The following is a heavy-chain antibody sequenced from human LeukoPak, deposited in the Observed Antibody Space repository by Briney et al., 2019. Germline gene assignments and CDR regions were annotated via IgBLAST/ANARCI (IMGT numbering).Heavy chain of an antibody. Sequence: GGSLRLSCAASGFTLSTYYMNWVRQAPGKGLEWVSIIYSGGTTYYAVSVKGRFTISRDTSKNTLSLQMNSLRAEDTAVYFCARVGDHFHWNLDLWGRGTLVTVSS. CDR1: GFTLSTYY. V-gene: IGHV3-53*01. CDR2: IYSGGTT. CDR3: ARVGDHFHWNLDL. J-gene: IGHJ2*01. D-gene: IGHD3-3*02.